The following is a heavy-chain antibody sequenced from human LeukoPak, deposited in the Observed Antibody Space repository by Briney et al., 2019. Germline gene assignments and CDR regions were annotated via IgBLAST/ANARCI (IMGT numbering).Heavy chain of an antibody. V-gene: IGHV3-11*04. D-gene: IGHD2-15*01. CDR3: ARSVVAATETFDY. CDR2: ISSSGSTI. Sequence: NSGGSLRLSCAASGFTFSYFYMSWIRQAPGKGLEGVSYISSSGSTIFYTDSVKGRFTISRNNAKNSLYLQMNSLRAEDTAVYYCARSVVAATETFDYWGQGTLVTVSS. CDR1: GFTFSYFY. J-gene: IGHJ4*02.